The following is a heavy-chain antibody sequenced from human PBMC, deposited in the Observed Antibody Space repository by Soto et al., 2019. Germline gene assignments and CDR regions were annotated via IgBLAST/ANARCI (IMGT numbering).Heavy chain of an antibody. CDR2: ISYDGSNK. V-gene: IGHV3-30*18. Sequence: GGSLRLSCAASGFTFSSYGMHWVRQAPGKGLEWVAVISYDGSNKYYADSVKGRFTISRDNSKNTLYLQMNSLRAEDTAVYYCAKSPNYFWSGYLGYWGQGTLVTVSS. CDR3: AKSPNYFWSGYLGY. D-gene: IGHD3-3*01. CDR1: GFTFSSYG. J-gene: IGHJ4*02.